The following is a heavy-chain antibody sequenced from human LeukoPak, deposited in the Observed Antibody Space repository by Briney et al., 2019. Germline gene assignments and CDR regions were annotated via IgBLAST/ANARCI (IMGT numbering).Heavy chain of an antibody. Sequence: GGSLRLSCAASEFSLSSYSMNWVRQAPGKGLEWVSSITISSNFIYYADSVKGGFTIYRDNAKTSLYLQMNSLRAEDTAVYFCARDGHGDGILTGYSYFGMDVWGQGTTVTVSS. CDR2: ITISSNFI. V-gene: IGHV3-21*01. CDR1: EFSLSSYS. CDR3: ARDGHGDGILTGYSYFGMDV. J-gene: IGHJ6*02. D-gene: IGHD3-9*01.